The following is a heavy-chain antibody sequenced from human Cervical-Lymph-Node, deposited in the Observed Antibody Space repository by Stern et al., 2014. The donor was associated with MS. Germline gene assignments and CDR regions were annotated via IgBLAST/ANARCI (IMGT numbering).Heavy chain of an antibody. CDR3: ARDGGYGPYFDY. J-gene: IGHJ4*02. Sequence: VQLVESGGGVVQPGRSLRLSCAASGFTFRSYAMHWVRQAPGKGLAWVAVISYDGSNKYYADSVKGRFTISRDNSKNTLYLQMNSLRAEDTAVYYCARDGGYGPYFDYWGQGTLVTVSS. CDR2: ISYDGSNK. D-gene: IGHD5-18*01. CDR1: GFTFRSYA. V-gene: IGHV3-30*01.